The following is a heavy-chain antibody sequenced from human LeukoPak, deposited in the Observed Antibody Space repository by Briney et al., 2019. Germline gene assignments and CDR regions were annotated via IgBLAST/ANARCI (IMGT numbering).Heavy chain of an antibody. D-gene: IGHD1-1*01. CDR2: IGTAGDT. V-gene: IGHV3-13*01. Sequence: PGGSLRLSCAASGFTFSDYDMHWVRQATGKGLEWVSAIGTAGDTYYTGSVKGRFTSSRGNAKNSLYLQMNSRRGGDTAVYYCARVAKERVGGVYYFDYWGQGTLVTVSS. CDR3: ARVAKERVGGVYYFDY. CDR1: GFTFSDYD. J-gene: IGHJ4*02.